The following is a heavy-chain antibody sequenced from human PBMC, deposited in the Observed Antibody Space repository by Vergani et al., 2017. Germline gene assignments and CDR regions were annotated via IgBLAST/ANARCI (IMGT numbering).Heavy chain of an antibody. CDR1: GFKFSDYY. D-gene: IGHD2-8*02. V-gene: IGHV3-11*04. Sequence: LEESGGGSVKPGGSLRLSCAASGFKFSDYYMSWIRQAPGKGLEWVSHISPGASTVSYTDSVTGRFTVSRDNDNNSLTLDMTTLRVEDTAVYYCAKNRGISTAHHYYAMDVWGQETTVTVSS. J-gene: IGHJ6*02. CDR3: AKNRGISTAHHYYAMDV. CDR2: ISPGASTV.